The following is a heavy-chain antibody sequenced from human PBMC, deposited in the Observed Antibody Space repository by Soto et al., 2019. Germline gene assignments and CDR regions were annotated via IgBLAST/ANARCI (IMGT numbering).Heavy chain of an antibody. CDR3: ARDKDLQQLGGNYYYIMDV. D-gene: IGHD3-3*02. CDR2: IMPVFPTP. V-gene: IGHV1-69*12. CDR1: GGTFRTSA. Sequence: QVQLVQSGAEVKKPGSSVNVSCKTSGGTFRTSAISWVRQAPGQGLEWMGGIMPVFPTPDYAQKFQGRVTITADESTSTAYMELSSLRSEDTAVYYCARDKDLQQLGGNYYYIMDVWGQGTTVTVSS. J-gene: IGHJ6*01.